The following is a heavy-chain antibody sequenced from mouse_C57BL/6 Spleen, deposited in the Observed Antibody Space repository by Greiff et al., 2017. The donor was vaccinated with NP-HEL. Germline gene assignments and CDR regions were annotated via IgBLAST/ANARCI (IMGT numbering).Heavy chain of an antibody. V-gene: IGHV1-80*01. CDR1: GYAFSSYW. CDR3: AAHYYGSSYWYFDV. J-gene: IGHJ1*03. Sequence: QVQLQQSGAELVKPGASVKISCKASGYAFSSYWMNWVKQRPGKGLEWIGQIYPGDGDTNYNGKFKGKATLTADKSSSTAYMQLRSLTSEDSAVYFCAAHYYGSSYWYFDVWGTGTTVTVSS. D-gene: IGHD1-1*01. CDR2: IYPGDGDT.